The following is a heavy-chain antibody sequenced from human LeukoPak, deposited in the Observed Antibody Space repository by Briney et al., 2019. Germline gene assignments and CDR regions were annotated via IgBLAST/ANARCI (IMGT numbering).Heavy chain of an antibody. CDR3: ARAQLGGYYDIIDY. V-gene: IGHV1-2*02. CDR1: GYTFTGYY. D-gene: IGHD3-9*01. Sequence: ASVKVSCKASGYTFTGYYMHWVRQAPGQGLEWMGWINPKSGGTNYAQKFQGRVTMTRDTSISTAYMELSSLRSDDTAVYYCARAQLGGYYDIIDYWAREPWSPSPQ. J-gene: IGHJ4*02. CDR2: INPKSGGT.